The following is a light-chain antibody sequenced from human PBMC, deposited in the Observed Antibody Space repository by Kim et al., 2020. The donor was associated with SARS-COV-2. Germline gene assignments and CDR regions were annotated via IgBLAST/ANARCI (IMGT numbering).Light chain of an antibody. Sequence: ASGGDIVTITCRAGQNVDHCLGWYQQKAGKAPTLLIYRASALATGVPSRFSGSGSGTRFTLTISGLQPDNFATYFFQQYSSHSDFTFGRGTKLEI. CDR2: RAS. J-gene: IGKJ2*01. V-gene: IGKV1-5*03. CDR1: QNVDHC. CDR3: QQYSSHSDFT.